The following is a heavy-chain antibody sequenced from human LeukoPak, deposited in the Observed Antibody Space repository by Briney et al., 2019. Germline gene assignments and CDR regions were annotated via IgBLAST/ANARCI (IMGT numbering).Heavy chain of an antibody. CDR1: GGTFSSYA. CDR3: ARGSAYCSGGSCYPLTYFDY. J-gene: IGHJ4*02. CDR2: IIPIFGTA. V-gene: IGHV1-69*05. D-gene: IGHD2-15*01. Sequence: EASVKVSCKASGGTFSSYAISWVRQAPGQGLEWMGRIIPIFGTANYAQKFQGRVTITTDESTSTAYMELSSLRSEDTAVYYCARGSAYCSGGSCYPLTYFDYWGQGTLVTVSS.